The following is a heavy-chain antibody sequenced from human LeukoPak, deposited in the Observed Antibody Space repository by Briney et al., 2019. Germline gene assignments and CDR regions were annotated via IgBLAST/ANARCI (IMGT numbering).Heavy chain of an antibody. J-gene: IGHJ2*01. Sequence: GGSLRLSCVASGFTVSNYAVSWVRQTPGKGLEWVSLISGAGRSTWYASSVKGRFTISRDNSRTTLYLQMYSLRADDTALYYCTKSPRGYDWYFDRWGRGTLVTVS. CDR2: ISGAGRST. V-gene: IGHV3-23*01. CDR1: GFTVSNYA. CDR3: TKSPRGYDWYFDR. D-gene: IGHD5-18*01.